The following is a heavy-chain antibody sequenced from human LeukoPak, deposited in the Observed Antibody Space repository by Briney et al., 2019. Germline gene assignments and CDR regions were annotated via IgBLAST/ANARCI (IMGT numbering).Heavy chain of an antibody. Sequence: PGGSLRLSCAASGFTFSHYSMRWVRQAPGKGLEWVSSITGSGTSTFYVDSVKGRFTISRDDAKNSLYLQMNSLRAEDTAVYYCAKVPRQHDNWFDPWGQGTLVTVSS. J-gene: IGHJ5*02. CDR1: GFTFSHYS. V-gene: IGHV3-23*01. D-gene: IGHD6-13*01. CDR3: AKVPRQHDNWFDP. CDR2: ITGSGTST.